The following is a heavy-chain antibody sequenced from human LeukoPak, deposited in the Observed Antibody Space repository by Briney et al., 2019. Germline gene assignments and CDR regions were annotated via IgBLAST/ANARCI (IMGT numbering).Heavy chain of an antibody. CDR1: GGSISSSSYY. Sequence: SETLSLICTVCGGSISSSSYYWGWIRQPPGKGLEWIGSVYYSGNTYYNPSLKSRVTISVDTSKNQFSLKVPSVTAADAAVYFCAREVGGSGIDYWGQGPLVTVSS. CDR3: AREVGGSGIDY. J-gene: IGHJ4*02. V-gene: IGHV4-39*07. D-gene: IGHD2-15*01. CDR2: VYYSGNT.